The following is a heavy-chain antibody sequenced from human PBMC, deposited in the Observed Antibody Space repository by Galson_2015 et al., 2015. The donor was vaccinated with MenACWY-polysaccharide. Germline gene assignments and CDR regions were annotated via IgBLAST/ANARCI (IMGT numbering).Heavy chain of an antibody. CDR2: INPNSGGT. CDR3: ARAYVATVTTDYFDY. J-gene: IGHJ4*02. D-gene: IGHD4-17*01. V-gene: IGHV1-2*02. CDR1: GYTFTGYY. Sequence: SVKVSCKASGYTFTGYYKHWVRQAPGQGLEWMGWINPNSGGTNYAQKFQGRVTMTRDTSISTAYMELSRLRSDDTAVYYCARAYVATVTTDYFDYWGQGTLVTVSS.